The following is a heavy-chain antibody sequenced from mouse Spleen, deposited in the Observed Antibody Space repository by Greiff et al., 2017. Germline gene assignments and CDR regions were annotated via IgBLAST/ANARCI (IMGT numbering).Heavy chain of an antibody. J-gene: IGHJ3*01. D-gene: IGHD1-1*01. CDR2: FHPYNDDT. Sequence: QVQLQQSGSELVKPLSSVTLSFTSSCYTFTTYPIEWMKQHHGTSLEWIGNFHPYNDDTKYNEKFKGKATLTVEKSSSTVYLELSRLTSDDSAVYYCARRYYDGSPWFAYWGQGTLVTVAA. CDR3: ARRYYDGSPWFAY. CDR1: CYTFTTYP. V-gene: IGHV1-47*01.